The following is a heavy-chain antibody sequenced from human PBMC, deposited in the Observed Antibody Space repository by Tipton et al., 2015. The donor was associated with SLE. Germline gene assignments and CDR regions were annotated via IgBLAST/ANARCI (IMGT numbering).Heavy chain of an antibody. J-gene: IGHJ6*02. CDR3: ARVDYYYYGMDV. V-gene: IGHV3-7*01. Sequence: AVSGFTFSNNWMAWVRQAPGKGLEWVAHIREDGSEKFYVDSVRGRFALSRDNAKNSLYLQMNSLRAEDTAVYYCARVDYYYYGMDVWGQGTTVTVSS. CDR1: GFTFSNNW. CDR2: IREDGSEK.